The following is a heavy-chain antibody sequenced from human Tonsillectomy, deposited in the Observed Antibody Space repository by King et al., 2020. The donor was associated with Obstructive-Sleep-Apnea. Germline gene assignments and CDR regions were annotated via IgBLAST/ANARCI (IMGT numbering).Heavy chain of an antibody. Sequence: VQLVESGGDSVQPGGSLRLSCVGSGFTFSTYSMNWVRPAPGKGLEWISYINSGRGTILYADSVEGRFTISKDDAKNSLYLQMNSLRVEDTAIYYCARDSDWSFDYWGQGTLVTVS. CDR2: INSGRGTI. CDR1: GFTFSTYS. V-gene: IGHV3-48*01. D-gene: IGHD3-9*01. CDR3: ARDSDWSFDY. J-gene: IGHJ4*02.